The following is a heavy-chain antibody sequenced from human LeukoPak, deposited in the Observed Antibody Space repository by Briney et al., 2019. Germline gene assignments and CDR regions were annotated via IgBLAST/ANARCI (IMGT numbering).Heavy chain of an antibody. CDR2: IYYSGST. V-gene: IGHV4-59*08. CDR3: ARLLTVMYFDY. CDR1: GDSISSYY. J-gene: IGHJ4*02. D-gene: IGHD4-17*01. Sequence: SETLSLTCTVSGDSISSYYWSWIRQPPGKGLEWIGYIYYSGSTSYNPSLKSRVTISVDTSKNQFSLKLSSVTAADTAVYYCARLLTVMYFDYWGQGTLVTVSS.